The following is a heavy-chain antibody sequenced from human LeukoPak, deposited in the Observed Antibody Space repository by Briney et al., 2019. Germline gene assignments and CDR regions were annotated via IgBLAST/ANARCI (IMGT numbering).Heavy chain of an antibody. V-gene: IGHV3-7*01. J-gene: IGHJ3*02. CDR1: GFTFSSYW. CDR2: IKQDGSEK. CDR3: ASRYYDILTGPEGAFDI. D-gene: IGHD3-9*01. Sequence: GGSLRLSCAASGFTFSSYWMSWVRQAPGKGLEWVANIKQDGSEKYYVDSVKGRFTISRDNAKNSLYLQMNSLRAEDTAVYYCASRYYDILTGPEGAFDIWGQGTMVTVSS.